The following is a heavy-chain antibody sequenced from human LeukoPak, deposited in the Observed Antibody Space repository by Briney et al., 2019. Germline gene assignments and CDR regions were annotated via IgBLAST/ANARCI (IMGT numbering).Heavy chain of an antibody. CDR2: IYPGDSDT. J-gene: IGHJ4*02. Sequence: GESLKISCKGSGYSFTSYWIGWVRQMPGKGLEWMGIIYPGDSDTRYSPSFQGQVTISADKSISTAYLQWSSLKAPDTAMYYCARTYSSSYYAPDYWGQGTLVTVSS. D-gene: IGHD1-26*01. CDR1: GYSFTSYW. CDR3: ARTYSSSYYAPDY. V-gene: IGHV5-51*01.